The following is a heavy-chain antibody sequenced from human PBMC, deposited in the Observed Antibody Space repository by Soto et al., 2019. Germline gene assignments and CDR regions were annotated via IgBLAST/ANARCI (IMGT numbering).Heavy chain of an antibody. CDR3: ARGSSNWAYYFDF. CDR2: ITSSGTTV. J-gene: IGHJ4*02. CDR1: GFTFSSYS. D-gene: IGHD6-13*01. V-gene: IGHV3-48*02. Sequence: EVHLVESGGGSVQPGGSLRLSCAASGFTFSSYSLNWVRQAPGKGLEWVSYITSSGTTVYYADSVRGRFTISRDNAKNSLYLQMNSLRDDDTAVYYCARGSSNWAYYFDFWGQGTLVTVSS.